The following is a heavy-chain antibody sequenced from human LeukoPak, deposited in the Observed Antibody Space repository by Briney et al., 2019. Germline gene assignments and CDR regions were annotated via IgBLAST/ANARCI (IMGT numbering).Heavy chain of an antibody. D-gene: IGHD3-3*01. CDR3: ARDNFLEWLGLDY. Sequence: SETLSLTCTVSGGSISSGSYYWSWIRQPAGKGLEWIGRIYTSGSTNYNPSLKSRVTISVDTSKNQFSLKLSSVTAADTAVYYCARDNFLEWLGLDYWGQGTLVTVSS. V-gene: IGHV4-61*02. CDR1: GGSISSGSYY. J-gene: IGHJ4*02. CDR2: IYTSGST.